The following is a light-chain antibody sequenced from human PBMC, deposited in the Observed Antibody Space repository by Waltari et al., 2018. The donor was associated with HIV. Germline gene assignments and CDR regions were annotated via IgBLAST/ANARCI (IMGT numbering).Light chain of an antibody. CDR1: SSNIGSNI. J-gene: IGLJ3*02. Sequence: QSVLTQPPSASGTPGQRVSISCSGSSSNIGSNIVNWYQQLPGTAPKLLIYSNNQRPPGVPDRFAGSKSGTSASLAISGLQSEDEADYYCAAWEDSLNAWVFGGGTKLTVL. CDR3: AAWEDSLNAWV. V-gene: IGLV1-44*01. CDR2: SNN.